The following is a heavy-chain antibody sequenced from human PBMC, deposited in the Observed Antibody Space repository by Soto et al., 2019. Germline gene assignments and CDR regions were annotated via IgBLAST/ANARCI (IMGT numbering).Heavy chain of an antibody. CDR2: IRDDGGST. CDR3: ARGSDYNDAFDI. CDR1: GFTFSSYA. J-gene: IGHJ3*02. V-gene: IGHV3-23*01. Sequence: GGSLRLSCAASGFTFSSYAMSWVRQAPGKGLEWVAVIRDDGGSTYYADSVKGRFTISRDNSKNTLYLQMNSLRAEDTAVYYCARGSDYNDAFDIWGQGTMVTVSS. D-gene: IGHD4-17*01.